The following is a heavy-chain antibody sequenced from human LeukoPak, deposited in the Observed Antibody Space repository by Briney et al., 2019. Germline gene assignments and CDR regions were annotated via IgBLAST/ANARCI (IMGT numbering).Heavy chain of an antibody. V-gene: IGHV4-39*01. D-gene: IGHD1-1*01. CDR2: IYYSGSP. CDR1: GGSLSNNNYY. CDR3: ATWRTAKTGFDY. Sequence: PSETLSLTCTVSGGSLSNNNYYWAWIRQPPGKGLECIGSIYYSGSPYHNPSLKSRVTISVDTSKNQFSLRLSSVTAADTAVYYCATWRTAKTGFDYWGQGTLVTVSS. J-gene: IGHJ4*02.